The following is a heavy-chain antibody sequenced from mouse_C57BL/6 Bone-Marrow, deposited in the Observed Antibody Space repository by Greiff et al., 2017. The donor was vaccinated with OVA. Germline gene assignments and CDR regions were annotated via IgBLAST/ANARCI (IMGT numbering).Heavy chain of an antibody. CDR3: TTLPLYYGSPYWYFDV. J-gene: IGHJ1*03. CDR2: IDPENGDT. Sequence: VQLQQSGAELVRPGASVKLSCTASGFTIKDDYMPWVKQRPEQGLEWIGWIDPENGDTEYASKFQGKATITADTSSNTAYLQLSSLTSEDTAVYYWTTLPLYYGSPYWYFDVWGTGTTVTVSS. CDR1: GFTIKDDY. D-gene: IGHD1-1*01. V-gene: IGHV14-4*01.